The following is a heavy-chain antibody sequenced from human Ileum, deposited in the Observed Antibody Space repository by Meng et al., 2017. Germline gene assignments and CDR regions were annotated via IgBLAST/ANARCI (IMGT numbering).Heavy chain of an antibody. Sequence: QMQLQESGPGLVKPSGTLSLTCGVSGGSFSSGNWWGWVRQPPGKGLEWIGEIFHPGNTNYNPSLQIRVSLSIDKSKNQFSLKVISVTAADTAVYYCVNYCSGGKCSPNEKTQHWGQGTLVTVSS. CDR2: IFHPGNT. CDR1: GGSFSSGNW. J-gene: IGHJ1*01. D-gene: IGHD2-15*01. V-gene: IGHV4-4*02. CDR3: VNYCSGGKCSPNEKTQH.